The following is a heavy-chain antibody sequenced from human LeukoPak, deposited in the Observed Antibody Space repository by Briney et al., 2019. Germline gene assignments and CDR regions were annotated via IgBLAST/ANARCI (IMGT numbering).Heavy chain of an antibody. V-gene: IGHV3-15*01. J-gene: IGHJ3*02. D-gene: IGHD6-13*01. Sequence: GGSLRLSCAASGFTFSNAWMSWVRQAPGEGLEWVGRIKTNSDGGTTDYAAPVKGRFTISRDDSKNTLDLQMNSLKTEDTAVYYCITGRAARRSLDIWGQGTMVTVSS. CDR1: GFTFSNAW. CDR2: IKTNSDGGTT. CDR3: ITGRAARRSLDI.